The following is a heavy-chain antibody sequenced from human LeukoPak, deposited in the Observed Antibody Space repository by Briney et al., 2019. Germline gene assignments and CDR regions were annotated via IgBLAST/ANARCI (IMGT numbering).Heavy chain of an antibody. CDR3: ARDAGRFDP. J-gene: IGHJ5*02. Sequence: PSETLSLTCTVSGYSIDNRYYWGWIRRPPGKGLEWIGSISHSGSTYYTPSLKSRVTISLDTSKNQFSLKLTSVTATDTAVYYCARDAGRFDPWGQGTLVTVSS. V-gene: IGHV4-38-2*02. CDR1: GYSIDNRYY. CDR2: ISHSGST.